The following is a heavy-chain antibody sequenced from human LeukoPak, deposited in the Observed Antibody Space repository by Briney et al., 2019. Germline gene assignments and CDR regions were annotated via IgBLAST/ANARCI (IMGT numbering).Heavy chain of an antibody. D-gene: IGHD2-2*01. V-gene: IGHV1-2*06. CDR3: ARDSGYQLLWY. CDR1: GYTFTGYY. CDR2: INPNSGGT. Sequence: ASVKVSCTASGYTFTGYYMHWVRQAPGQGLEWMGRINPNSGGTNYAQKFQGRVTMTRDTSVSTAYMEPSRLRSDDTAVYYCARDSGYQLLWYWGQGTLVTVSS. J-gene: IGHJ4*02.